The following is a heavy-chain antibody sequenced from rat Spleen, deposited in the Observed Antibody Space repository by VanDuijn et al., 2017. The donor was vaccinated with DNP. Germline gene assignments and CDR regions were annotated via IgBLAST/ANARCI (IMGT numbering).Heavy chain of an antibody. CDR3: TREAPIGTTFDY. V-gene: IGHV5-31*01. D-gene: IGHD1-5*01. Sequence: EVQLGESGGGLVQPGRSLKLSCAASGFTFSNYDMAWIRQAPGKGLEWVASITNTGGSTYYPDSVKGRFTISRDNAKSTLYLQMNSLRSEDTATYYCTREAPIGTTFDYWGQGVMVTVSS. CDR2: ITNTGGST. CDR1: GFTFSNYD. J-gene: IGHJ2*01.